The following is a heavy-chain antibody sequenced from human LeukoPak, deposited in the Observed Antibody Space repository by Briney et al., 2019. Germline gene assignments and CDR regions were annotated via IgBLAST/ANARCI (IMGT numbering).Heavy chain of an antibody. Sequence: GASVKVSCKASGGTFSSYAISWVRQAPGQGLEWMGRIIPIFGIANYAQMFQGRVTITADKSTSTAYMELSSLRSEDTAVYYCARLPPPYSSGWLDYWGQGTLVTVSS. J-gene: IGHJ4*02. CDR1: GGTFSSYA. CDR2: IIPIFGIA. CDR3: ARLPPPYSSGWLDY. D-gene: IGHD6-19*01. V-gene: IGHV1-69*04.